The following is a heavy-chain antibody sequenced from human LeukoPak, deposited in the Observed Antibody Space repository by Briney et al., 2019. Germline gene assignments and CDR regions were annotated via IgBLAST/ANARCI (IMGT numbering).Heavy chain of an antibody. Sequence: GGTLTLSCAASGFTISSCAMNWVRQAPGKGLEWVSTISCSGGNTYYAVSLKGRFTISGDNSKDALYVQMHSLKAEDAAVYYCTKGQNGYNKPVEYWGQGGLVTVCS. CDR1: GFTISSCA. D-gene: IGHD5-24*01. J-gene: IGHJ4*02. CDR3: TKGQNGYNKPVEY. CDR2: ISCSGGNT. V-gene: IGHV3-23*01.